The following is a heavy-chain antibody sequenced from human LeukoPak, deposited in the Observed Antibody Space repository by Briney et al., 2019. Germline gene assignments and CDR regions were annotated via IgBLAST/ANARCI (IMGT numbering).Heavy chain of an antibody. D-gene: IGHD1-20*01. CDR2: INPNSGGT. CDR1: GYTFTGYY. CDR3: ARDLTGMTDEDWFDP. Sequence: ASVKVSCKASGYTFTGYYMHWVRPAPGQGLEWMGWINPNSGGTNYAQKFQGRVTMTRDTSISTAYMELSRLRSDDTAVYYCARDLTGMTDEDWFDPWGQGTLVTVSS. J-gene: IGHJ5*02. V-gene: IGHV1-2*02.